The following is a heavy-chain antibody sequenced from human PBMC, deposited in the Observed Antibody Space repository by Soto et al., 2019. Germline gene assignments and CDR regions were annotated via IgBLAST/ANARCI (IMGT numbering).Heavy chain of an antibody. D-gene: IGHD3-10*01. Sequence: EVQLVESGGGLVKPGGSLRLSCAASGFTFSNAWMNWVRQAPGKGLEWVGRIKSKTDGGTTDYAAPVKGRFTIPRDDSQNTLYLQMNSLKTEDTAVYYCTTSGLGFGELPPFYWGQGTLVTVSS. CDR3: TTSGLGFGELPPFY. CDR2: IKSKTDGGTT. CDR1: GFTFSNAW. V-gene: IGHV3-15*07. J-gene: IGHJ4*02.